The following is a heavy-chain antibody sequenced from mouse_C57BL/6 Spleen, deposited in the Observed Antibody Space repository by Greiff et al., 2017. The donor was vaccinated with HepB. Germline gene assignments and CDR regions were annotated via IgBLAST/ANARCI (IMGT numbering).Heavy chain of an antibody. CDR3: ARSDDYDVLNYAMDY. CDR1: GYTFTSYW. J-gene: IGHJ4*01. D-gene: IGHD2-4*01. Sequence: QVQLQQPGTELVKPGASVKLSCKASGYTFTSYWMHWVKQRPGQGLEWIGNINPSNGGTNYNEKFKSKATLTVDKSSSTAYMQLSSLTSEDSAVYYWARSDDYDVLNYAMDYWGQGTSVTVSS. V-gene: IGHV1-53*01. CDR2: INPSNGGT.